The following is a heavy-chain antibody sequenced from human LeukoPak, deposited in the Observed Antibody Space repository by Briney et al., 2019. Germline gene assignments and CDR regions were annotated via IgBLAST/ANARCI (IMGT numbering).Heavy chain of an antibody. V-gene: IGHV3-21*01. J-gene: IGHJ6*02. Sequence: GGSLRLSCAASGVTFSSYSMNWVRQAPGKGLEWVSSISSSSSYIYYADSVKGRFTISRDNAKNSLYLQMNSLRAEDTAVYYCARDPAQTGNGMDVWGQGTTVTVSS. CDR1: GVTFSSYS. CDR2: ISSSSSYI. D-gene: IGHD3-9*01. CDR3: ARDPAQTGNGMDV.